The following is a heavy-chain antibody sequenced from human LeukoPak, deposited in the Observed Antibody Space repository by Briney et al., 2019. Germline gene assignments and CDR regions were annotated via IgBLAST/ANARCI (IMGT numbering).Heavy chain of an antibody. CDR1: GFTFSSYV. V-gene: IGHV3-23*01. J-gene: IGHJ4*02. CDR3: AKRGPAGAGRSPDYFDY. D-gene: IGHD6-19*01. CDR2: ISGSGGST. Sequence: GGSLRLSCAASGFTFSSYVMSWVRQAPGKGLEWVSAISGSGGSTYYADSVKGRFTISRDDSKNTLYLQMNSLRAEDTAVYYCAKRGPAGAGRSPDYFDYWGQGTLVTVSS.